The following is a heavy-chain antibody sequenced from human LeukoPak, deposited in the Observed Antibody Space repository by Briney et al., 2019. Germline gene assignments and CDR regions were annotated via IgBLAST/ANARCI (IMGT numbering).Heavy chain of an antibody. D-gene: IGHD5-12*01. V-gene: IGHV3-21*01. CDR1: GFTFSSYS. CDR2: ISSSSSYI. J-gene: IGHJ2*01. CDR3: AALRQRRSGYDYYWFLDL. Sequence: GGSLRPSCAASGFTFSSYSMNWVRQAPGKGLEWVSSISSSSSYIYYADSVKGGFTISRDNAKNSLYLQMNSLRAEDTAVYYCAALRQRRSGYDYYWFLDLWGRGTLVTVSS.